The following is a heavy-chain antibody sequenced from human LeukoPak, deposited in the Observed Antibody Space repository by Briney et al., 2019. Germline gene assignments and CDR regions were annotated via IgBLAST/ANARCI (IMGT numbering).Heavy chain of an antibody. CDR2: IYPGDSDA. Sequence: GESLKISCKASGYSFTTYWIGWVRQMPGKGLEWMGIIYPGDSDARYNPSFQGQVTISVDTSITTAHLQWSSLMASDTAIYYCAISLGLSDTYWDFWGQGTLVTVTS. D-gene: IGHD2-8*02. CDR3: AISLGLSDTYWDF. J-gene: IGHJ4*02. V-gene: IGHV5-51*01. CDR1: GYSFTTYW.